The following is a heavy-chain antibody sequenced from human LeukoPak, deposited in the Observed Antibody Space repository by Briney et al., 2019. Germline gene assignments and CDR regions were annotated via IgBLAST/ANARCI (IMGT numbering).Heavy chain of an antibody. CDR3: ARGNPGYAFDI. V-gene: IGHV4-34*01. J-gene: IGHJ3*02. Sequence: SATLSLTCAVYARSFSGYYWRWIRQPPGKGLEWIGEINHSGSANYNPSLKSRVTISVDTSKNQFSLKLNSVTAADTAVYYCARGNPGYAFDIWGQGTMVTVSS. CDR1: ARSFSGYY. CDR2: INHSGSA.